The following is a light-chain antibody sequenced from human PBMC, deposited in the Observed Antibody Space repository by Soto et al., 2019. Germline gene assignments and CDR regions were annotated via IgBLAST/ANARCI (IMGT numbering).Light chain of an antibody. CDR3: QQRSSWPRT. CDR1: RRISSN. V-gene: IGKV3-11*01. Sequence: EIVLTQSTGTLSLSPGERVTLSCRASRRISSNLAWYQQKPGQAPRLLIYDASNRATGIPARFSGSGSETDFTLTIRILEPEDLAVYYCQQRSSWPRTFGQGTKLEIK. J-gene: IGKJ2*02. CDR2: DAS.